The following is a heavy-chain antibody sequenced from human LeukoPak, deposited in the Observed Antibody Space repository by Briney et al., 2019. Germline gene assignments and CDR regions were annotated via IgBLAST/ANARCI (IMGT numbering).Heavy chain of an antibody. V-gene: IGHV4-4*07. CDR3: VGDYGDYVGYYFDY. CDR1: GGSISSYY. Sequence: SETLSLTCTVSGGSISSYYWSWIRQPAGKGLEWIGRIYTSGSTNYNPPLKSRVTMSVDTSKNQFSLRLSSVTAADTAVYYCVGDYGDYVGYYFDYWGQGTLVTVSS. J-gene: IGHJ4*02. CDR2: IYTSGST. D-gene: IGHD4-17*01.